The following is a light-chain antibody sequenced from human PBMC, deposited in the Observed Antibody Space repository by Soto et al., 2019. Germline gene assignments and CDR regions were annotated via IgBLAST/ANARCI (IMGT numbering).Light chain of an antibody. CDR1: QSVGSSY. Sequence: VLTQSPGTLSLSTGERATLSCRASQSVGSSYLAWYQQKPGQAPRVLIYGTSSRATGIPDRFSGSGSGTDFTLTISRLEPEDFAVYYCQQYTTSSWTFGQGGKVDIK. CDR2: GTS. J-gene: IGKJ1*01. V-gene: IGKV3-20*01. CDR3: QQYTTSSWT.